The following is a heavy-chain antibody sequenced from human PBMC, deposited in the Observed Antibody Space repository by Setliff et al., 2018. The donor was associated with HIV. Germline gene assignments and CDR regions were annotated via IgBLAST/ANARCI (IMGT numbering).Heavy chain of an antibody. J-gene: IGHJ4*02. V-gene: IGHV5-51*01. CDR1: GYTFTHYW. CDR3: ARAAPYCSGTSCYTKY. D-gene: IGHD2-15*01. Sequence: PGESLKISCTGSGYTFTHYWIGWVRQMPGKGLEWMGIIYPGDSDTRYSPSFQGQVTFSADKSISTAYLQWSRLKASDSAMYYCARAAPYCSGTSCYTKYWGRGTLVTVSS. CDR2: IYPGDSDT.